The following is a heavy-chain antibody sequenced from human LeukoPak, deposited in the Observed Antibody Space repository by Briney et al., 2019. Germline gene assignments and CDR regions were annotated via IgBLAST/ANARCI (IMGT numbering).Heavy chain of an antibody. CDR3: ARENVAGGYDY. V-gene: IGHV3-7*01. Sequence: PGGSLRLSCAASGFTFSSYWMNWVRQAPGKRLEWVANIKQDGSEKYYVDSVKGRFTISRDNANNSLYLQMNSLRAEDTAVYYCARENVAGGYDYWGQGTLVTVSS. CDR2: IKQDGSEK. D-gene: IGHD3-22*01. J-gene: IGHJ4*02. CDR1: GFTFSSYW.